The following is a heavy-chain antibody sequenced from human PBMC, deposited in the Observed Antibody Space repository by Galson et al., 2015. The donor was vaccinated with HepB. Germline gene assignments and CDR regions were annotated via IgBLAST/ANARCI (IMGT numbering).Heavy chain of an antibody. CDR1: GSTFTSYY. D-gene: IGHD5-12*01. CDR2: INPSSGST. V-gene: IGHV1-46*03. Sequence: SVKVSCKASGSTFTSYYMHWVRQAPGQGLEWMGIINPSSGSTSYAQKFQVRVTMTRHTSTSTVHMELSSLRSEDTAMYFCARDPQARGYRPRNNYYGMDVWGQGTTVTVSS. CDR3: ARDPQARGYRPRNNYYGMDV. J-gene: IGHJ6*02.